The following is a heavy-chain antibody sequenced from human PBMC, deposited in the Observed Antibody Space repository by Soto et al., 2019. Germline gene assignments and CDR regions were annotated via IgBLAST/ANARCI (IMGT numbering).Heavy chain of an antibody. CDR1: GYSFTSYW. Sequence: PGESLKISCKGSGYSFTSYWIGWVRQMPGKGLEWMGIIYPGDSDTRYSPSFQGQVTISADKSISTAYLQWSSLKASDTAMYYCARTYYDILTGPGRGYYYYYMDVWGKGTTVTVSS. V-gene: IGHV5-51*01. J-gene: IGHJ6*03. CDR3: ARTYYDILTGPGRGYYYYYMDV. CDR2: IYPGDSDT. D-gene: IGHD3-9*01.